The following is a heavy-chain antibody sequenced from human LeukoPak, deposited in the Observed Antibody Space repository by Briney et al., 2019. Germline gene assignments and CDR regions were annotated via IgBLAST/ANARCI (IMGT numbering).Heavy chain of an antibody. CDR3: ARGGYGGYVGFNY. Sequence: GASVKVSCKASGYTFTSYYINWVGQATGQGLEWMGWMNPNSGNTGYAQKFQGRVTITRNTSISTAYMELSIPRPDDTAVYYCARGGYGGYVGFNYWGQGTLVTVSS. J-gene: IGHJ4*02. CDR1: GYTFTSYY. V-gene: IGHV1-8*03. CDR2: MNPNSGNT. D-gene: IGHD5-12*01.